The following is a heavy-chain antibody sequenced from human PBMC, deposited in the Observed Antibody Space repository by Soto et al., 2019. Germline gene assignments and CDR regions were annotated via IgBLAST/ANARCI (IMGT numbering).Heavy chain of an antibody. CDR2: ISGSGGST. CDR3: AKVDCSGGSCYSLYDDCDI. Sequence: EVQLLESGGGLVQPGGYLRLSCAASGFTFSSYAMSWVRQAPGKGLEWVSAISGSGGSTYYADSVKGRFTIYRDNSKHTLYLQMNSLRAEDTAVYYCAKVDCSGGSCYSLYDDCDIWGQGTMVTVYS. D-gene: IGHD2-15*01. V-gene: IGHV3-23*01. J-gene: IGHJ3*02. CDR1: GFTFSSYA.